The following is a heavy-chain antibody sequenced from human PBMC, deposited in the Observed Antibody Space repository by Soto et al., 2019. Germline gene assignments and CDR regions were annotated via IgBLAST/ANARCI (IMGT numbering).Heavy chain of an antibody. J-gene: IGHJ4*02. CDR2: INHSGST. CDR3: ARPGGVAAAGPIYFDY. D-gene: IGHD6-13*01. CDR1: GGSFSGYY. Sequence: SETLSLTCAVYGGSFSGYYWSWIRQPPGKGLEWIGEINHSGSTNYNPSLKSRVTISVDTSKNQFSLKLSSVTAADTAVYYCARPGGVAAAGPIYFDYWGQGTLVTVSS. V-gene: IGHV4-34*01.